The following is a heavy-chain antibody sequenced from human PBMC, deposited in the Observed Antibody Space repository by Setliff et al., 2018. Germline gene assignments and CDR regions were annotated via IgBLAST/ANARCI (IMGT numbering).Heavy chain of an antibody. J-gene: IGHJ4*02. CDR3: GRAGVAAADRKGLLDH. Sequence: EASVKVSCKASGYSFTSYYMYWVRQAPGQGLEWMGTINPGGGSASIVEKFQGRVTMTSDTSTSTVYLDLSGLTSEDTAVYYCGRAGVAAADRKGLLDHWGQGTLVTVSS. CDR1: GYSFTSYY. V-gene: IGHV1-46*01. D-gene: IGHD6-13*01. CDR2: INPGGGSA.